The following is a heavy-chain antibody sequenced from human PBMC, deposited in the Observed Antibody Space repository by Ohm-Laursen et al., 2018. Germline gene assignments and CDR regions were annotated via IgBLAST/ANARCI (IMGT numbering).Heavy chain of an antibody. Sequence: GASVKVSCKASGYTFTDYSIHWARQAPGQGLEWMGWISAYNGNTNYAQKLQGRVTMTTDTSTSTAYMELRSLRSDDTAVYYCASSGYSYAPTDYWGQGTLVTVSS. CDR2: ISAYNGNT. V-gene: IGHV1-18*04. CDR1: GYTFTDYS. J-gene: IGHJ4*02. D-gene: IGHD5-18*01. CDR3: ASSGYSYAPTDY.